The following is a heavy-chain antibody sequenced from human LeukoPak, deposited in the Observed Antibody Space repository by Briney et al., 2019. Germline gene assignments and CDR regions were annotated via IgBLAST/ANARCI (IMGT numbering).Heavy chain of an antibody. V-gene: IGHV3-30*02. CDR1: GFTFSRYG. CDR2: IRKDGSDK. CDR3: AKDSNWAFDY. D-gene: IGHD7-27*01. J-gene: IGHJ4*02. Sequence: GGSLRLSCGASGFTFSRYGMHWVRQAPGKGLEWVTYIRKDGSDKYYADSVKGRFTISRDSSKNMVYLQMTSLRAEDTALYYYAKDSNWAFDYWGQGTLVSVSS.